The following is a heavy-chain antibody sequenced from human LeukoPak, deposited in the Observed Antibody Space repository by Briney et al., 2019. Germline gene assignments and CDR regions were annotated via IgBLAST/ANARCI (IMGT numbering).Heavy chain of an antibody. CDR1: GGSISNYY. D-gene: IGHD2-15*01. CDR2: IYYTGNT. Sequence: SETLSLTCTVSGGSISNYYWNWIRQPPGKGLEWIGYIYYTGNTNYNPSLKSRVTISVDTSKNQFSLKLSSVTAADTAVYYCATEWWLDLWGRGTLVTVSS. J-gene: IGHJ2*01. CDR3: ATEWWLDL. V-gene: IGHV4-59*12.